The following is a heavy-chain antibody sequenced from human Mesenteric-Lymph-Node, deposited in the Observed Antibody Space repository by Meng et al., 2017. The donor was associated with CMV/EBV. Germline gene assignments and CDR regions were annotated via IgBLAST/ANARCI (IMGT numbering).Heavy chain of an antibody. V-gene: IGHV1-2*02. D-gene: IGHD5-18*01. J-gene: IGHJ6*02. CDR3: ARGHSFGYSGDAMDV. Sequence: YAQKFQGRLTMTEDTSISTAYMALSRVTSDDTAVYFCARGHSFGYSGDAMDVWGQGTTVTVSS.